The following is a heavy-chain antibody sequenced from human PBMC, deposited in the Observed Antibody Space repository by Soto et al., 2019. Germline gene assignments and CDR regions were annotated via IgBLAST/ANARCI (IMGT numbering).Heavy chain of an antibody. J-gene: IGHJ6*02. CDR1: GGSISSYY. Sequence: PSETLSLTCTVSGGSISSYYWSWIRQPPGKGLEWIGYIYYSGSTNYNPSLKSRVTISVDTSKNQFSLKLSSVTAADTAVYYCARDRADYDFWSGYYYYYGMDVWVQGTTVTVSS. CDR2: IYYSGST. CDR3: ARDRADYDFWSGYYYYYGMDV. D-gene: IGHD3-3*01. V-gene: IGHV4-59*01.